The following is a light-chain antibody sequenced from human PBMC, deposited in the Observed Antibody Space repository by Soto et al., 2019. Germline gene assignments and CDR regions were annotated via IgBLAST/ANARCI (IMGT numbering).Light chain of an antibody. Sequence: EIVLTQSPGTLSLSPGERATLSCRASQSVSSRSLAWYQQKPGQAPRLLIYGASSRATGIPDRVSGSGSGTDFTLTIYRLELEDFAVYYCQQYCSSPYTFGQGSNLEIK. V-gene: IGKV3-20*01. CDR2: GAS. CDR1: QSVSSRS. CDR3: QQYCSSPYT. J-gene: IGKJ2*01.